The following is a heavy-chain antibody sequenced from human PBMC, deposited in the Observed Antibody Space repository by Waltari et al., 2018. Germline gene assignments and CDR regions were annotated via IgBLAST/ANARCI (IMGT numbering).Heavy chain of an antibody. CDR1: GFTFSSSP. D-gene: IGHD3-16*01. CDR2: ISYAGTNK. V-gene: IGHV3-30-3*01. Sequence: QVQLVESGGGVVQPGRSLRLSCAASGFTFSSSPMHWVRQAPGKGLEWVAVISYAGTNKYYADSVKGRFTSSRDNSNNPLYLQVNGLSTEDTAVYYCAREGGPEYYYRYYMDVWGKGTTVIVSS. CDR3: AREGGPEYYYRYYMDV. J-gene: IGHJ6*03.